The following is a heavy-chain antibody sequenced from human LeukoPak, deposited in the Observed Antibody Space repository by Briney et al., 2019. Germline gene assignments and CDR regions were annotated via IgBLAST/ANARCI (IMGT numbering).Heavy chain of an antibody. CDR2: MNPNSGNT. CDR1: GGTFSSYA. Sequence: ASVKVSCKASGGTFSSYAISWVRQAPGQGLEWMGWMNPNSGNTGYAQKFQGRVTITRNTSISTAYMELSSLRSEDTAVYYCARAYYDFWSGPGNWFDPWGQGTLVTVSS. V-gene: IGHV1-8*03. J-gene: IGHJ5*02. D-gene: IGHD3-3*01. CDR3: ARAYYDFWSGPGNWFDP.